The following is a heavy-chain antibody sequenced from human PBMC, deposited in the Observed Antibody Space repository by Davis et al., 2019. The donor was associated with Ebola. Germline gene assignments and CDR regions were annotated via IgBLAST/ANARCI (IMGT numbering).Heavy chain of an antibody. D-gene: IGHD3-10*01. Sequence: SETLSLTCTVSGDSISTIDYSWGWVRQPPGRGLEWIGYVFDPSNTYYNPSLRSRVTISVDMSGNQPSLNLTSATAAETAVYYCARWRKRKTGIPGFDCWGQGTQVTVSS. CDR1: GDSISTIDYS. CDR3: ARWRKRKTGIPGFDC. V-gene: IGHV4-39*01. CDR2: VFDPSNT. J-gene: IGHJ4*02.